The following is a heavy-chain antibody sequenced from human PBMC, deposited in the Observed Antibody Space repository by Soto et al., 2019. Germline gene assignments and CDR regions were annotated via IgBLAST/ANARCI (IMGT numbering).Heavy chain of an antibody. CDR1: GGFVSSGSYY. J-gene: IGHJ3*02. D-gene: IGHD1-1*01. CDR2: MSHSGGT. V-gene: IGHV4-34*01. CDR3: ARVERGTATTVVDAFDI. Sequence: QVQLQQWGAGLLKPSETLSLTCAVYGGFVSSGSYYWSWIRQPPGKGLEWIGEMSHSGGTHFNPSLKSRVPISVATSKNQFSLKMRSVTAAATALYYCARVERGTATTVVDAFDIWGPGTMVTVSS.